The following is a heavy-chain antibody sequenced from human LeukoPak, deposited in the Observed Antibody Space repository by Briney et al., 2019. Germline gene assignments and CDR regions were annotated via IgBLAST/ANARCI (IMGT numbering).Heavy chain of an antibody. D-gene: IGHD6-13*01. CDR3: ASLPGGRTAALEFDL. V-gene: IGHV3-7*01. J-gene: IGHJ2*01. CDR2: IKQDGRER. CDR1: GFTLSSFW. Sequence: PGGSLRLSCATSGFTLSSFWMSWVRQTPGKRLEWVANIKQDGRERYYADSVKGRFTISRDNAKNSLFLQMNSLRAEDTAVYYCASLPGGRTAALEFDLRGRGTLVTVSS.